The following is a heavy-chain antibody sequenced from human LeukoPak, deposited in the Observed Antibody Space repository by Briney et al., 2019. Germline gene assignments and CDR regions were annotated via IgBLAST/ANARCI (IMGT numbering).Heavy chain of an antibody. V-gene: IGHV3-7*01. CDR2: IKQDGSEK. CDR3: ARDRGYFFFDY. D-gene: IGHD3-10*01. Sequence: SGGSLRLSCVASGFTFSNYWMSWVRQAPGKGLEWVPNIKQDGSEKHYVDSVKGRFIISRDNAKNSLYLQMNSLRDEDTAIYYCARDRGYFFFDYWGQGTLVTVSS. CDR1: GFTFSNYW. J-gene: IGHJ4*02.